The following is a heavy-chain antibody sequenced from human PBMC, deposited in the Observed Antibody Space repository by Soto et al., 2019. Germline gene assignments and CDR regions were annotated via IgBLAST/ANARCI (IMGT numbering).Heavy chain of an antibody. V-gene: IGHV3-23*01. CDR1: GFTFNTFW. D-gene: IGHD3-10*01. CDR2: VSPNGQGI. J-gene: IGHJ4*02. CDR3: AKDRDYPRDYFHY. Sequence: GGSLRLSCAASGFTFNTFWMSWVRQAPGKGLEWVSAVSPNGQGIYYADSVRGRFTISRDFSKNTVFLHMDSLRAEDTAVYYCAKDRDYPRDYFHYWGQGTLVTVSS.